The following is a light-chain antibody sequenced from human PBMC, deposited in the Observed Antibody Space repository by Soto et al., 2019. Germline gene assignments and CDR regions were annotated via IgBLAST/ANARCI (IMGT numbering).Light chain of an antibody. Sequence: DIQMTQSPSTLSASVGDRVSITCRASQSISGWLAWYQQKPGKAPKLLIYKASSLESGVPSRFSGSGSGTEFTLTISSLQHDDFATYYCQEYNTHSRYTFGQGTKLEIK. V-gene: IGKV1-5*03. J-gene: IGKJ2*01. CDR1: QSISGW. CDR3: QEYNTHSRYT. CDR2: KAS.